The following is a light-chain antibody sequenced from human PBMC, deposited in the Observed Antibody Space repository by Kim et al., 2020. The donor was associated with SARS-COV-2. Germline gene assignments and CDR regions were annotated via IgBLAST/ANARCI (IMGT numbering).Light chain of an antibody. Sequence: GQSTTFSCTRSSVDVGNYNLVSWHQQHPGKAPNLMIDVVNRRPAGVSNRFSGYKAGNTASLTISVLQAEDEADYYCCSYAGSSNVVFGGGTQLTVL. CDR2: VVN. J-gene: IGLJ2*01. CDR3: CSYAGSSNVV. V-gene: IGLV2-23*02. CDR1: SVDVGNYNL.